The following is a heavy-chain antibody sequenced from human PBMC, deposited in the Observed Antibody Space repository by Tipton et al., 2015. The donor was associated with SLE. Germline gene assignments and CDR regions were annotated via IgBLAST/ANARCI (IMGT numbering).Heavy chain of an antibody. CDR1: GGSISSSSYY. CDR2: IYYSGST. D-gene: IGHD3-22*01. V-gene: IGHV4-39*07. CDR3: ARDTVSYYYDSSGLDY. Sequence: TLSLTCTVSGGSISSSSYYWGWFRQPPGKGLEWIGKIYYSGSTYYNPSLKSRATISVDTSKNQFSLKLSSVTAADTAVYYCARDTVSYYYDSSGLDYWGQGTLVTVSS. J-gene: IGHJ4*02.